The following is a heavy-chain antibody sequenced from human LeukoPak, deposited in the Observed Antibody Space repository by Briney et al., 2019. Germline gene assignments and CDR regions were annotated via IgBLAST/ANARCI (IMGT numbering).Heavy chain of an antibody. D-gene: IGHD3-3*01. CDR1: GFTFSSYG. CDR2: IRYDGSNK. CDR3: HSFKGRHSITIFGVVNQAEPY. J-gene: IGHJ4*02. V-gene: IGHV3-30*02. Sequence: PGGSLRLSCAASGFTFSSYGMHWVRQAPGKGLEWVAFIRYDGSNKYYADSVKGRFTISRDNSKNTLYLQMNSLRAEDTAVYYCHSFKGRHSITIFGVVNQAEPYWGQGTLDTVSS.